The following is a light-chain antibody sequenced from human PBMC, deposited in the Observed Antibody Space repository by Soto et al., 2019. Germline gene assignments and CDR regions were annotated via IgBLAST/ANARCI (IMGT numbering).Light chain of an antibody. Sequence: DIQMTQSPSTLSAFVGDRVTITCRASQSISSWLAWYQTKPGKAPNLLIYKASSLESGVPSRFSGTGSGTAFTLTISSLQPDDFATYSWQQYQSFPLACGGGTKVEIK. CDR1: QSISSW. J-gene: IGKJ4*01. CDR3: QQYQSFPLA. CDR2: KAS. V-gene: IGKV1-5*03.